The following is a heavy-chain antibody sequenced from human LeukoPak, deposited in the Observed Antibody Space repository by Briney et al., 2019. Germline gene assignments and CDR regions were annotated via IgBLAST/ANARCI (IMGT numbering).Heavy chain of an antibody. D-gene: IGHD6-13*01. Sequence: SETLPLTCTVSGGSIRSYYWSWIRQPPGKGLEWIAYIYYSGSTNYNPSLKSRVTISVDTSKNQFSLKVTSVTAADTAIYYCARAAYGSTYLFDSWGQGTLVTVSS. CDR2: IYYSGST. CDR1: GGSIRSYY. CDR3: ARAAYGSTYLFDS. J-gene: IGHJ4*02. V-gene: IGHV4-59*01.